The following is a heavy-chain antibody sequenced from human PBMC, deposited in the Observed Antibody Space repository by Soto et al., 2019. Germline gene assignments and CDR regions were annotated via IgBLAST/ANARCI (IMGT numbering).Heavy chain of an antibody. CDR2: IWYDGSNQ. D-gene: IGHD1-26*01. J-gene: IGHJ4*02. V-gene: IGHV3-33*01. Sequence: PGGSLRLSCEASGFDISTYGLHLVLQAPGKGLEWLAFIWYDGSNQHYAASVKGRFTISRDNSRNTLYLQMNNLRADDTAVYFCARAVSSATYYDCIGYWGRGTLVTVSS. CDR1: GFDISTYG. CDR3: ARAVSSATYYDCIGY.